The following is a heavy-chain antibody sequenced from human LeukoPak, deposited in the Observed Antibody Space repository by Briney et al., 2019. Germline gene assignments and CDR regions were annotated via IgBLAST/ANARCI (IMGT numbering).Heavy chain of an antibody. CDR3: ARDYDYSVDH. CDR1: GYTFTSYG. D-gene: IGHD4-11*01. Sequence: ASVKVSCKASGYTFTSYGISWVRQAPGQGLEWMGWISPYNGDTTYAQKLQGRVTMTTDTSTSTAYMELRSLRSDDTAVYYCARDYDYSVDHWGQGTLVTVSS. J-gene: IGHJ4*02. V-gene: IGHV1-18*01. CDR2: ISPYNGDT.